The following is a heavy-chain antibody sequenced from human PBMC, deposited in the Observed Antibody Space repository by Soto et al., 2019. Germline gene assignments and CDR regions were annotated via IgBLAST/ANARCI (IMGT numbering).Heavy chain of an antibody. Sequence: QVQLVQSGAEVKKPGSSVKVSCKASGYTFTGYYMHWVRQAPGQGLEWMGWINPNSGGTNYAQKFQGRVTMTRDTSISTADMELSRLRSDDTAVYYCASSGYVAYYYYYGMDVWGQGTTVTVSS. J-gene: IGHJ6*02. D-gene: IGHD5-12*01. V-gene: IGHV1-2*02. CDR1: GYTFTGYY. CDR3: ASSGYVAYYYYYGMDV. CDR2: INPNSGGT.